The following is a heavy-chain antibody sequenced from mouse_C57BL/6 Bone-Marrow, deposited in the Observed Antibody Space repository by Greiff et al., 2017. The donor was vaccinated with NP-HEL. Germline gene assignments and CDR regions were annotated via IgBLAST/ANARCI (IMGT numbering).Heavy chain of an antibody. CDR3: ARWDYYCSSYYFDY. Sequence: QVQLQQSGAELARPGASVKLSCKASGYTFTSYGISWVKQRTGQGLEWIGEIYPRSGNTYYNEKFKGKATLPADNSSSTAYMELRSLTSEDSAVYFCARWDYYCSSYYFDYWGQGTTLTVSS. CDR1: GYTFTSYG. J-gene: IGHJ2*01. CDR2: IYPRSGNT. D-gene: IGHD1-1*01. V-gene: IGHV1-81*01.